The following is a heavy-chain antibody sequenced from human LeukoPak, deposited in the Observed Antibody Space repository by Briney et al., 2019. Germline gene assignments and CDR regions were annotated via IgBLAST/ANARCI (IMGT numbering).Heavy chain of an antibody. Sequence: GGSLGLSCAASGITVSDAWMSWVRQAPGKGLEWVGRIKSKTDGGTTDYAAPVKGRFTVSRDDSKNTLYLQMNSLRTEDTALYYCTTGFSTGNWGQGTLVTVSS. CDR3: TTGFSTGN. CDR1: GITVSDAW. J-gene: IGHJ4*02. D-gene: IGHD2/OR15-2a*01. V-gene: IGHV3-15*01. CDR2: IKSKTDGGTT.